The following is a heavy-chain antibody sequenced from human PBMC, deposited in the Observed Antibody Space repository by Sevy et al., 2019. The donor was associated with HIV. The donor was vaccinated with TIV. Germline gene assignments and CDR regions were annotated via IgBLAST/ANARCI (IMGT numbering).Heavy chain of an antibody. CDR2: MSPKSGNT. J-gene: IGHJ6*02. CDR3: AGGGNCDVGNYEYYYYGMDV. CDR1: GDTFTTYD. V-gene: IGHV1-8*02. D-gene: IGHD1-7*01. Sequence: ASVKVSCKASGDTFTTYDINWVRQATGQGLEWMGWMSPKSGNTGVAQKFQGRLTMTRETSISTAYMELCSLRSEDTAVYYCAGGGNCDVGNYEYYYYGMDVWGQGTTVTVSS.